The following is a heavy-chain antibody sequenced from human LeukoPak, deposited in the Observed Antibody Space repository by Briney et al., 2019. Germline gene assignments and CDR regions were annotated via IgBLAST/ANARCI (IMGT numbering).Heavy chain of an antibody. CDR1: GGSISSSSYY. J-gene: IGHJ4*02. CDR3: ARGSTIWVRLVFPW. V-gene: IGHV4-39*01. Sequence: PSETLSLTCTVSGGSISSSSYYWGWIRQPPGKGLEWIGSIYYSGSTYYNPSLKSRVTISVDTSKNQFSLKLSSVTAADTAVYYCARGSTIWVRLVFPWWGQGTLVTVSS. D-gene: IGHD3-3*01. CDR2: IYYSGST.